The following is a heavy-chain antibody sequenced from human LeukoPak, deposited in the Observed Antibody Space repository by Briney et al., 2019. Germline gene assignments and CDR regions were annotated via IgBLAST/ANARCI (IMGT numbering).Heavy chain of an antibody. V-gene: IGHV4-34*01. D-gene: IGHD3-10*01. J-gene: IGHJ6*03. CDR3: ARRLWFGELNYYYYMDV. CDR2: INHSGST. Sequence: SETLSLTCAVYGGSFSGYYWSWIRQPPGKGLEWIGEINHSGSTNYNPSLKSRVTISVDTSKNQFSLKLSSVTAADTAVYYCARRLWFGELNYYYYMDVWGKGTTVTISS. CDR1: GGSFSGYY.